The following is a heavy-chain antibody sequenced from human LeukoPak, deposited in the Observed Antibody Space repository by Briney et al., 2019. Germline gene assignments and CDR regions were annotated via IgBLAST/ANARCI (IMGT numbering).Heavy chain of an antibody. D-gene: IGHD3/OR15-3a*01. CDR1: GGSVSSGSYY. V-gene: IGHV4-61*01. J-gene: IGHJ5*02. Sequence: SETLSLTCTGSGGSVSSGSYYWSWIRQPPGKGLEWIGYIYYSGSTNYNPSLKSRVTISVDTSKNQFSLKLSSVTAADTAVYYCARDGFLDSGVFDPWGQGTLVTVSS. CDR2: IYYSGST. CDR3: ARDGFLDSGVFDP.